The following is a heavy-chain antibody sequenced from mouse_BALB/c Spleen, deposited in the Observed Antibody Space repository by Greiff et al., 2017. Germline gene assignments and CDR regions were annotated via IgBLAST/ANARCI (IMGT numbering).Heavy chain of an antibody. Sequence: VQLQQSGAELVKPGASVKLSCTASGFNIKDTYMHWVKQSPEQGLEWIGRIDPANGNTKYDPKFQGKATITADTSSNTAYLQLSSLTSEDTAVYYCAFYYDYDDWGQGTTLTVAS. D-gene: IGHD2-4*01. CDR1: GFNIKDTY. J-gene: IGHJ2*01. CDR2: IDPANGNT. V-gene: IGHV14-3*02. CDR3: AFYYDYDD.